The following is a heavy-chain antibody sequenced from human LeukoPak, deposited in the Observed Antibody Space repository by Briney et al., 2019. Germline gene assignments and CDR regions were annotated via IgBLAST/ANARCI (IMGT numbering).Heavy chain of an antibody. Sequence: SETLSLTCAVYGGSFSGYYWSWIRQPPGKGLEWTGEINHSGSTNYNPSLKSRVAISVDTSKNQFSLKLSSVTAADTAVYYCARGRGIAARPRVYYYMDVWGKGTTVTVSS. J-gene: IGHJ6*03. CDR1: GGSFSGYY. D-gene: IGHD6-6*01. CDR3: ARGRGIAARPRVYYYMDV. V-gene: IGHV4-34*01. CDR2: INHSGST.